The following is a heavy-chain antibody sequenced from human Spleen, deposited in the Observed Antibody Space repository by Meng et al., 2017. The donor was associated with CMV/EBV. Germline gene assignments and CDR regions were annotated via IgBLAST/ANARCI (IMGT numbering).Heavy chain of an antibody. CDR2: IYSGGTST. CDR1: GFTFSGYD. Sequence: GESLKISCAASGFTFSGYDMSWVRQAPGKGLEWVSLIYSGGTSTYYADSVKGRFTISRDDSKHTLYLQMNSLRAEDTAIYYCVKDPLEGFDYWGQGALVTVSS. CDR3: VKDPLEGFDY. J-gene: IGHJ4*02. V-gene: IGHV3-23*03.